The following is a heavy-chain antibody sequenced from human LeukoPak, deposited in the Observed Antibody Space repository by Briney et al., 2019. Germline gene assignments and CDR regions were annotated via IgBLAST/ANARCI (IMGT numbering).Heavy chain of an antibody. V-gene: IGHV4-34*01. CDR3: ATGPTVTTF. CDR2: INHSGST. D-gene: IGHD4-17*01. Sequence: PSETLSLTCAVYGGSFSGYYWSWIRQPPGKGLEWIGEINHSGSTNYNPSLKSRVTISVDTSKNQFSLKLSAVTAADTAVYYCATGPTVTTFWGQGTLVTVSS. J-gene: IGHJ4*02. CDR1: GGSFSGYY.